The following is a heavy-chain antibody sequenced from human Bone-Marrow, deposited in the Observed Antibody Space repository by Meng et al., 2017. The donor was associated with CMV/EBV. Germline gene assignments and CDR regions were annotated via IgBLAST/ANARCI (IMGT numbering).Heavy chain of an antibody. D-gene: IGHD5-18*01. V-gene: IGHV4-39*07. CDR1: GGSISSSSYY. J-gene: IGHJ6*02. CDR2: IYYSGST. CDR3: AREDTAMVIYYGMDV. Sequence: SETLSLTGTVSGGSISSSSYYWGWIRQPPGKGLEWIGSIYYSGSTYYNPSLKSRVTISVDTSKNQFSLKLSSVTAADTAVYYCAREDTAMVIYYGMDVWGQGTTVTVSS.